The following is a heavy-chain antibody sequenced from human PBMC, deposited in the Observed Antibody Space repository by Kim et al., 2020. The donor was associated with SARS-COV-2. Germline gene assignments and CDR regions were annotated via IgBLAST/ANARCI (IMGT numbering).Heavy chain of an antibody. CDR3: AKEARYESGIFFYSYYGMDV. V-gene: IGHV3-30*18. CDR2: ISFDGSQT. J-gene: IGHJ6*02. CDR1: GFTFSRYA. D-gene: IGHD2-21*01. Sequence: GGSLRLSCAASGFTFSRYAMHWVRQAPGKGLEWLAVISFDGSQTKYVDSVRGRFTISRDNSKKTLYLEMNSVTNEDMAVYFCAKEARYESGIFFYSYYGMDVWGQGTTVTVSS.